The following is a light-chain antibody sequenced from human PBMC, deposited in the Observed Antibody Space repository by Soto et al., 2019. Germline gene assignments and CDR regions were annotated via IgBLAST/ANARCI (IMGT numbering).Light chain of an antibody. Sequence: AIRMTQSPSSFSASTGDRVTITCRASQDISTYLAWYQQKAGKAPKLLIYAASTLQTGVTSSFSGSGSGTDFTPTISYLQSEDFATYYCQQYYSYPRTFGQGTKVEIK. V-gene: IGKV1-8*01. J-gene: IGKJ1*01. CDR3: QQYYSYPRT. CDR1: QDISTY. CDR2: AAS.